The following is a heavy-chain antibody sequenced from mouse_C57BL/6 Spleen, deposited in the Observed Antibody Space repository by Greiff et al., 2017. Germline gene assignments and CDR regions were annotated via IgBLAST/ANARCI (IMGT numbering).Heavy chain of an antibody. Sequence: QVQLQQSGAELARPGASVKLSCKASGYTFTSYGISWVKQRTGQGLEWIGEIYPRSGNTYYNEKFKGKATLTADKSSSTAYMELRSLTSEDSAVYFCARRGITTVVANFDYWGQGTTRTVSS. D-gene: IGHD1-1*01. CDR1: GYTFTSYG. CDR3: ARRGITTVVANFDY. J-gene: IGHJ2*01. V-gene: IGHV1-81*01. CDR2: IYPRSGNT.